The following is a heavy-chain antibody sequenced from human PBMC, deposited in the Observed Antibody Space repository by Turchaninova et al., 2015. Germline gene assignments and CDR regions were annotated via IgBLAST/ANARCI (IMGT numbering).Heavy chain of an antibody. CDR3: SKDTRLLAASTSGY. CDR2: ISSDGTKE. Sequence: EWVAVISSDGTKEYYADSVKVRFTISRDNSKNTLLLQKNILRVNHTALYYCSKDTRLLAASTSGYLGQGTLVTVSS. D-gene: IGHD2-15*01. J-gene: IGHJ4*02. V-gene: IGHV3-30*18.